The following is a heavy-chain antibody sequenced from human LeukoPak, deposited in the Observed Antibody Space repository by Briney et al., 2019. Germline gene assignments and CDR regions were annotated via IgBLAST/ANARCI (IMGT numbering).Heavy chain of an antibody. J-gene: IGHJ3*02. CDR2: IYWDDDK. CDR1: GFSLSTSGVG. D-gene: IGHD6-13*01. CDR3: AHWDGEYSSSSDAFDI. V-gene: IGHV2-5*02. Sequence: SGPTLVNPTQTLTLTCTFSGFSLSTSGVGVGWIRQPPGKALEWLALIYWDDDKRYSPSLKSRLTITKDTSKNQVVLTMTNMDPVDTATYYCAHWDGEYSSSSDAFDIWGQGTMVTVSS.